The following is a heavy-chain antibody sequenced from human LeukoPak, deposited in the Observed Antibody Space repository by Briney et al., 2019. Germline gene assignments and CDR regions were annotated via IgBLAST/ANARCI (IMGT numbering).Heavy chain of an antibody. CDR2: ISYDGSNK. Sequence: GGSLRPSCAASGFTFSSYAMRWVRQAPGKGLEWVAVISYDGSNKYYADSVKGRFTISRDNSKNTLYLQMNSLRTEDTAVYYCARDDIILVVGATPTYFQHWGQGTLVTVSS. J-gene: IGHJ1*01. CDR1: GFTFSSYA. CDR3: ARDDIILVVGATPTYFQH. V-gene: IGHV3-30-3*01. D-gene: IGHD2-15*01.